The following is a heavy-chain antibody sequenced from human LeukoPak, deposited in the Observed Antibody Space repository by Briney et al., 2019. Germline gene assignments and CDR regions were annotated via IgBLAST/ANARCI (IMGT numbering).Heavy chain of an antibody. V-gene: IGHV1-69*13. CDR1: GYTFTSYD. CDR3: ARAAPYYFDY. J-gene: IGHJ4*02. CDR2: IIPIFGTA. Sequence: ASVKVSCKASGYTFTSYDINWVRQATGQGLEWMGGIIPIFGTANYAQKFQGRVTITADESTSTAYMELSSLRSEDTAVYYCARAAPYYFDYWGQGTLVTVSS.